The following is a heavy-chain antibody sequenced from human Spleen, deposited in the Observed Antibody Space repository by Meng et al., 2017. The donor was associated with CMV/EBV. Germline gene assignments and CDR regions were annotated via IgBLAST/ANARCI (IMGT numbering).Heavy chain of an antibody. CDR3: ARDTDRDGYGS. V-gene: IGHV1-69*10. Sequence: SCKASGGTFSSYAISWVRQAPGQGLEWMGGIIPILGIANYAQKFQGRVTITADKSTSTAYMELSSLRSEDTAVYYCARDTDRDGYGSWGQGTLVTVSS. CDR2: IIPILGIA. CDR1: GGTFSSYA. J-gene: IGHJ5*02. D-gene: IGHD5-24*01.